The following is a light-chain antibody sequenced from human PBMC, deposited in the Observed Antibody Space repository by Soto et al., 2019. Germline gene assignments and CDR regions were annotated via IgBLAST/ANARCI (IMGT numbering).Light chain of an antibody. J-gene: IGKJ2*02. V-gene: IGKV3-20*01. CDR3: QQYGSPGT. CDR1: QSVSSSY. CDR2: GAS. Sequence: EIVLTQSPGTLSLSPGERATLSCRASQSVSSSYLAWYQQKPGQAPRLLIYGASSRATGIPDRFSGSGSGTDFNLTISRLEPEDFAVYYCQQYGSPGTFGQGTKLEIK.